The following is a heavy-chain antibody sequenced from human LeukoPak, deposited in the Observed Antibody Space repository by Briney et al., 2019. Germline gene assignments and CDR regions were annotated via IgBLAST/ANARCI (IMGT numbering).Heavy chain of an antibody. D-gene: IGHD6-13*01. CDR3: AKPPGIAAAGTGRGYYFDY. CDR1: GFTFSSSA. V-gene: IGHV3-23*01. Sequence: GGSLRLSCAASGFTFSSSAMSWVHQAPGKGLEWVSTISDSAGSTYYADSVKGRFTVSRDNSKNTLYLQMNSLRAEDTAVYYCAKPPGIAAAGTGRGYYFDYWGQGTLVTVSS. J-gene: IGHJ4*02. CDR2: ISDSAGST.